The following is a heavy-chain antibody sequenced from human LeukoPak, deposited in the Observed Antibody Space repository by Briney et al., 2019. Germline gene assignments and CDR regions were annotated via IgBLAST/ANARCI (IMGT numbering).Heavy chain of an antibody. J-gene: IGHJ4*02. V-gene: IGHV4-34*01. CDR1: GESFSGYF. Sequence: SETLSLTCAVYGESFSGYFWNWIRQPPGKGLEWIGEINHRSTSNHNPSLKSRVTISVDRSKNQFSLKLSSVTAADAAVYYCAARREGRGDYWGQGTLVTVSS. D-gene: IGHD1-26*01. CDR3: AARREGRGDY. CDR2: INHRSTS.